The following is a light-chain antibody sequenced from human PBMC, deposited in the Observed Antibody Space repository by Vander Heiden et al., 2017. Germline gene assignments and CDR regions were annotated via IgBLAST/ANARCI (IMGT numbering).Light chain of an antibody. Sequence: DIQMTPSPSSLWASLGGRVTVTCRTSQSIGVYLNWYQQNPGKAPNLLIYIASSLQTGVPPRFSGSGSGIDFTLTISSLQPEDSATYYCQQTYTTPQTFGGGTKVEIK. V-gene: IGKV1-39*01. CDR1: QSIGVY. CDR2: IAS. J-gene: IGKJ4*01. CDR3: QQTYTTPQT.